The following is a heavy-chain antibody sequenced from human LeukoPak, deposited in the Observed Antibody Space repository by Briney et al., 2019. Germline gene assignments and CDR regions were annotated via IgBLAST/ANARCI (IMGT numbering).Heavy chain of an antibody. CDR3: ARADIVATTYDY. V-gene: IGHV4-34*01. CDR1: GGSFSGYY. CDR2: INHSGST. Sequence: SETLSLTCAVYGGSFSGYYWSWIRQPPGKGLEWIGEINHSGSTNYNPSLKSRVTISVDTSKNQFFLKLSSVTAADTAVYYCARADIVATTYDYWGQGTLVTVSS. D-gene: IGHD5-12*01. J-gene: IGHJ4*02.